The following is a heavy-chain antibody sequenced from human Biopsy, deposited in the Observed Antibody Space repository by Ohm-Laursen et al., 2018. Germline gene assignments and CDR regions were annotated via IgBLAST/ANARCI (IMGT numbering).Heavy chain of an antibody. V-gene: IGHV4-39*01. CDR2: IFYRGST. CDR3: ARDYDTSGYYYVS. J-gene: IGHJ5*02. D-gene: IGHD3-22*01. CDR1: GGSISNNNYY. Sequence: SETLCLTCTVSGGSISNNNYYWGWIRQPPGKGLEWIGSIFYRGSTHYKPSLKSRVNISVDTSKNQFSLKLNSVTAADTAVYYCARDYDTSGYYYVSWGQGTLVTVSS.